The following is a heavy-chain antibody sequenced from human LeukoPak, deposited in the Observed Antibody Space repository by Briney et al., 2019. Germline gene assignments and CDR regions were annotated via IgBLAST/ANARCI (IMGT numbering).Heavy chain of an antibody. V-gene: IGHV6-1*01. Sequence: SQTLSLTCAISGDSVSSNSAAWNWIRQSPSRGLEWLGRTYYRSKWYNDYAVSVKSRITINPDTSKNQFSLQLNSVTPEDTAVCYCARDPRRVRSSGWYFDYWGQGTLVTVSS. CDR3: ARDPRRVRSSGWYFDY. CDR1: GDSVSSNSAA. D-gene: IGHD6-19*01. CDR2: TYYRSKWYN. J-gene: IGHJ4*02.